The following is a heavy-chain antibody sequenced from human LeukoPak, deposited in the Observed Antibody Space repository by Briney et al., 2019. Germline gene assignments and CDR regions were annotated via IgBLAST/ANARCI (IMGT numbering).Heavy chain of an antibody. CDR2: INPNSGGT. CDR3: ARDLYDSSGYAYYYYMDV. Sequence: ASVKVSCKAPGYTFTGYYMHWVRQAPGQGLEWMGRINPNSGGTDYAQKFQGRVTMTRDTSISTAYMELSRLRSDDTAVYYCARDLYDSSGYAYYYYMDVWGKGTTVTVSS. J-gene: IGHJ6*03. D-gene: IGHD3-22*01. CDR1: GYTFTGYY. V-gene: IGHV1-2*06.